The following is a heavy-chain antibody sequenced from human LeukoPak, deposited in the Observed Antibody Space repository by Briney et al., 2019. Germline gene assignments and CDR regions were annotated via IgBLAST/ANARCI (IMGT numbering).Heavy chain of an antibody. D-gene: IGHD5-24*01. V-gene: IGHV4-34*01. CDR3: ARPIDCSATTCSSPFHI. CDR1: GGSLRGYH. Sequence: SETLSLTCAVYGGSLRGYHWSWLRQIPGKGLEWIAEVSHTGSTSHNPSLKSRVTISLDPSKNQVSLRLRSVTAADTAIYYCARPIDCSATTCSSPFHIWGQGSLVTVSA. CDR2: VSHTGST. J-gene: IGHJ4*02.